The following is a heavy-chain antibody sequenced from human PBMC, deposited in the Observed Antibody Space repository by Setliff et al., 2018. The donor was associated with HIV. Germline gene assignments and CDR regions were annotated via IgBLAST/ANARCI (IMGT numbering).Heavy chain of an antibody. Sequence: PSETLSLTCIVSGVSTISSSSSSYWGWIRQPPGKGLEWIGYISHSGITNYNPSLKSRVTISGDTSTNHFSLKLSSVTAADTAVYYCARGTDSVWGSFRSPLKYFFDFWGQGTLVTVSS. J-gene: IGHJ4*02. CDR2: ISHSGIT. D-gene: IGHD3-16*02. CDR1: GVSTISSSSSSY. CDR3: ARGTDSVWGSFRSPLKYFFDF. V-gene: IGHV4-61*05.